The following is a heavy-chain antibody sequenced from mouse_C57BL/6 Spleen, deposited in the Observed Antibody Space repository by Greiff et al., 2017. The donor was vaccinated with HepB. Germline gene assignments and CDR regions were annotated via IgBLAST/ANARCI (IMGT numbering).Heavy chain of an antibody. V-gene: IGHV1-5*01. D-gene: IGHD2-1*01. J-gene: IGHJ4*01. CDR1: GYTFTSYW. Sequence: EVQLQQSGTVLARPGASVKMSCKTSGYTFTSYWMHWVKQRPGQGLEWIGAIYPGNSDTSYNQKFKGKAKLTAVTSASTAYMELSSLTNEDSAVYYWTRSRIYYGNYPYAMDYWGQGTSVTVSS. CDR3: TRSRIYYGNYPYAMDY. CDR2: IYPGNSDT.